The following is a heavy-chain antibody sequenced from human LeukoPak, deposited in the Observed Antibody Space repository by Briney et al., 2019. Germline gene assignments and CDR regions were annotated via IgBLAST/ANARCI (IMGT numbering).Heavy chain of an antibody. J-gene: IGHJ4*02. Sequence: PSETLSLTCTVSGGSISSYYWSWIRQPPGKGLEWIGSIYYSGSTYYNPSLKSRVTISVDTSKNQFSLKLSSVTAADTAVYYCARGTGEQWLDLDYWGQGTLVTVSS. CDR2: IYYSGST. D-gene: IGHD6-19*01. CDR1: GGSISSYY. CDR3: ARGTGEQWLDLDY. V-gene: IGHV4-39*01.